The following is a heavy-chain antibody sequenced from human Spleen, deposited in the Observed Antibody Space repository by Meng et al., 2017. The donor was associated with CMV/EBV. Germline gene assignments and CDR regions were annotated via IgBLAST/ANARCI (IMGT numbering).Heavy chain of an antibody. CDR2: IYSDGTT. CDR3: ARDDPGQEFDY. Sequence: LSGAASGFTVSTNYMKWVRQAPGKGLEWVSAIYSDGTTYHADSVKGRFTISRDNSKNTLFLQMNSLRVEDTAVYYCARDDPGQEFDYWGQGILVTVSS. V-gene: IGHV3-53*01. J-gene: IGHJ4*02. CDR1: GFTVSTNY.